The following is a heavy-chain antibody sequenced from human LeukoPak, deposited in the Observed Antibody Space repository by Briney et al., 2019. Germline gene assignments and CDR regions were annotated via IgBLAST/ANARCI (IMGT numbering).Heavy chain of an antibody. Sequence: PSETLSLTCAVYGGSFSGYYWNWIRQPPGKGLEWIGEINHSGGTNYNPSLKSRVTISVDTSKKQFSLKLSSVTAADTAVYYCVKYSGSYGSDFFDYWGQGTLVTVSS. CDR3: VKYSGSYGSDFFDY. CDR2: INHSGGT. V-gene: IGHV4-34*01. CDR1: GGSFSGYY. D-gene: IGHD1-26*01. J-gene: IGHJ4*02.